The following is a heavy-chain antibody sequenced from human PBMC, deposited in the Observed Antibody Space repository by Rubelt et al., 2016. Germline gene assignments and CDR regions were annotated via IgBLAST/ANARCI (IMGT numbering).Heavy chain of an antibody. V-gene: IGHV3-30*14. Sequence: TISRDNSKNTLYLQMNSLRAEDTAVYYCARGLLYGSGSYFDYWGQGTLVTVSS. J-gene: IGHJ4*02. CDR3: ARGLLYGSGSYFDY. D-gene: IGHD3-10*01.